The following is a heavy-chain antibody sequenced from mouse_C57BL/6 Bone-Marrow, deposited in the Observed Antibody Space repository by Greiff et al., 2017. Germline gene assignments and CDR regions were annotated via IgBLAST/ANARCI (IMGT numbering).Heavy chain of an antibody. CDR1: GYAFSSSW. CDR2: IYPGDGDT. Sequence: VQLQQSGPELVKPGASVKISCKASGYAFSSSWMNWVKQRPGKGLEWIGRIYPGDGDTNYNGKFKGKATLTADKSSSTAYMQLSSLTSEDSAVXFCARRGYYGSSLSFDYWGQGTTLTVSS. D-gene: IGHD1-1*01. J-gene: IGHJ2*01. V-gene: IGHV1-82*01. CDR3: ARRGYYGSSLSFDY.